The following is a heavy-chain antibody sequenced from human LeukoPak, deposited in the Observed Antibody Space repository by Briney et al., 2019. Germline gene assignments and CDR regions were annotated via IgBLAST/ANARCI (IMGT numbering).Heavy chain of an antibody. Sequence: PGGSLRLSCAASGFTFSSYGMHWVRQAPGKGLEWVAVISYDGSNKYYADSVKGRFTISRDNSKNTLYLQMNSLRAEDTAVYYCAKLTAVGATENIDYWGQGTLVTVSS. CDR1: GFTFSSYG. V-gene: IGHV3-30*18. J-gene: IGHJ4*02. D-gene: IGHD1-26*01. CDR2: ISYDGSNK. CDR3: AKLTAVGATENIDY.